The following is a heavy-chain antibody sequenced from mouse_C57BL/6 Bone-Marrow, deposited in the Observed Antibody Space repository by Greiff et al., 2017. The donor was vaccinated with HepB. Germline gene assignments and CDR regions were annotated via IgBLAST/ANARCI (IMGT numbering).Heavy chain of an antibody. CDR3: ATTIVTSYYYAMDY. D-gene: IGHD2-5*01. Sequence: EVHLVESGGGLVKPGGSLKLSCAASGFTFSDYGMHWVRQAPEKGLEWVAYISSGSSTIYYADTVKGRFTISRDNAKNTLFLQMTSLRSEDTAMYYCATTIVTSYYYAMDYWGQGTSVTVSS. V-gene: IGHV5-17*01. CDR2: ISSGSSTI. J-gene: IGHJ4*01. CDR1: GFTFSDYG.